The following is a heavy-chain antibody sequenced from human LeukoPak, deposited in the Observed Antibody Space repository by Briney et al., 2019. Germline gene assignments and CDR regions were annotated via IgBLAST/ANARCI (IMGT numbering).Heavy chain of an antibody. J-gene: IGHJ4*02. D-gene: IGHD4/OR15-4a*01. Sequence: SETXSLTCTVSGGSISSGVYYWSWIRQHPGKGLEWIGYIYNSGSAYYNPSLKSRVTISVDTSKNQFSLRLSSVTAADTAVYYCARDPNSNYFDYWGQGTLVTVTS. CDR3: ARDPNSNYFDY. V-gene: IGHV4-31*02. CDR1: GGSISSGVYY. CDR2: IYNSGSA.